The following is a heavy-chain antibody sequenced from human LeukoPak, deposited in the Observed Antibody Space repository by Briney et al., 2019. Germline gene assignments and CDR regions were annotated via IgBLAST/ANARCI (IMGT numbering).Heavy chain of an antibody. J-gene: IGHJ4*02. CDR2: IYPGDSDT. Sequence: GESLKISCKGSGYCFTRQWIGWVRQMPGKGLEWMGFIYPGDSDTRYSPSFEGQVTFSANKSISTAYLQWSSLKASDTVMYYCARTSGDNDGNALYFDYWGQGTLVTVSS. D-gene: IGHD4-23*01. V-gene: IGHV5-51*01. CDR3: ARTSGDNDGNALYFDY. CDR1: GYCFTRQW.